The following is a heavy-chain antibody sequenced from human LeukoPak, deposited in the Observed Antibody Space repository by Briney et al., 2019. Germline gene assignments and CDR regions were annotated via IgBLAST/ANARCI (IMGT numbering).Heavy chain of an antibody. J-gene: IGHJ6*02. CDR2: ISRDGAAK. CDR1: GFTFNNYG. Sequence: PGRSLRLSCAASGFTFNNYGMHWVRQAPGKGLEWVAVISRDGAAKYYGDSVRGRFIISRDNSKNTLDLQVNSLRAEDTAVYYCARDRGYFYYGMDVWGQGTTVTVSS. CDR3: ARDRGYFYYGMDV. V-gene: IGHV3-30*03.